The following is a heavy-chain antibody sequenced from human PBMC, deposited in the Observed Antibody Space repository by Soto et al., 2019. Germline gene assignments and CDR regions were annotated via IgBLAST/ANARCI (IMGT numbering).Heavy chain of an antibody. CDR2: IYYSGST. CDR3: ARAPSGEQLADAAFDI. Sequence: SETLSLTCTVSGGSISSGGYYWSWIRQHPGKGLEWIGYIYYSGSTYYNPSLKSRVTISVDTSKNQFSLKLSSVTAADTAVYYCARAPSGEQLADAAFDIWGQGTMVTVSS. CDR1: GGSISSGGYY. V-gene: IGHV4-31*03. J-gene: IGHJ3*02. D-gene: IGHD6-6*01.